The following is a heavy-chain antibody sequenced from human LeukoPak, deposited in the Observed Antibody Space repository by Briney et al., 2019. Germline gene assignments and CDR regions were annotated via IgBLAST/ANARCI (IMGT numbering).Heavy chain of an antibody. V-gene: IGHV4-4*02. D-gene: IGHD3-22*01. Sequence: SGTLSLTCTVSGDSINSLDLWSWVCPPPGKGLEWIGEINHSGSTNYNPSLKSRVTISVDTSKNQFSLKLSSVTAADTAVYYCARGGVYDSSGYYPDYWGQGTLVTVSS. CDR3: ARGGVYDSSGYYPDY. J-gene: IGHJ4*02. CDR2: INHSGST. CDR1: GDSINSLDL.